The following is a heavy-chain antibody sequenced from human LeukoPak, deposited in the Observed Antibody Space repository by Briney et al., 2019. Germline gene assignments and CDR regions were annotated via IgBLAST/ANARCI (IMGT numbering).Heavy chain of an antibody. J-gene: IGHJ4*02. CDR1: GFTFDDYA. V-gene: IGHV3-74*01. Sequence: GGSLRLSCVGSGFTFDDYAMHWVRQAPGKGLMWVSGINADGSYTNYADSVKGRFTISRDSAKNTVFLQMNSLRAGDTAVYYCARDRGSGWHYFDYWGQGTLVTVSS. CDR2: INADGSYT. CDR3: ARDRGSGWHYFDY. D-gene: IGHD6-19*01.